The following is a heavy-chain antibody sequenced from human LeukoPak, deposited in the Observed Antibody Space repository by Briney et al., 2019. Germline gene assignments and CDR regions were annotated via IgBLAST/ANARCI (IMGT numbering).Heavy chain of an antibody. V-gene: IGHV3-15*01. Sequence: GGSLRLSRAASGFAFKDAWMNWVRQAPGKGLEWVGHIKKVTDGATTEYAAPVRGRFTISRDDSQNTLYLEMNSLKIEDTAIYYCSTNDALDIWGQGTKVTVSS. CDR3: STNDALDI. J-gene: IGHJ3*02. CDR2: IKKVTDGATT. CDR1: GFAFKDAW.